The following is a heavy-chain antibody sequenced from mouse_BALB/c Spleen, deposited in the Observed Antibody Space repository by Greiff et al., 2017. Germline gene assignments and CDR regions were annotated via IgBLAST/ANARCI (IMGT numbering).Heavy chain of an antibody. V-gene: IGHV5-6*03. CDR2: ISSGGSYT. CDR3: ARGITTVVDYYFDY. D-gene: IGHD1-1*01. Sequence: EVKVVESGGGLVKPGGSLKLSCAASGFAFSSYDMSWVRQTPEKRLEWVATISSGGSYTYYPDSVKGRFTISRDNAKNTLYLQMSSLKSEDTAMYYCARGITTVVDYYFDYWGQGTTLTVSS. CDR1: GFAFSSYD. J-gene: IGHJ2*01.